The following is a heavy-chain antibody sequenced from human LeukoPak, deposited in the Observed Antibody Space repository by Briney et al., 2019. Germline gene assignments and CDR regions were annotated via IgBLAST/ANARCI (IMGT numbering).Heavy chain of an antibody. D-gene: IGHD6-13*01. V-gene: IGHV4-34*01. CDR2: IKHSRST. CDR3: ARDLRQQLVLGGFDI. J-gene: IGHJ3*02. Sequence: SETLSLTCAVYGGSFSGYYWSWIRHTPGKGLDLIGEIKHSRSTNYNPSLKSRVTISVDTSKNQFSLKLSSVTAADTAVYYCARDLRQQLVLGGFDIWGQGTMVTVSS. CDR1: GGSFSGYY.